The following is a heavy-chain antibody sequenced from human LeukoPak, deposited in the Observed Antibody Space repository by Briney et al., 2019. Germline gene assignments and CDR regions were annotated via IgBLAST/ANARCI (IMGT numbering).Heavy chain of an antibody. CDR3: ARGPPPDLDY. Sequence: SETLSLTCTVSGYSISSGYYWGWIRQPPGKGLEWIGSIYHSGSTYYNPSLKSRVTLSVDTSKNEFSLKLSSVTAADTAVYYCARGPPPDLDYWGREPWSPSPQ. CDR1: GYSISSGYY. J-gene: IGHJ4*02. CDR2: IYHSGST. V-gene: IGHV4-38-2*02.